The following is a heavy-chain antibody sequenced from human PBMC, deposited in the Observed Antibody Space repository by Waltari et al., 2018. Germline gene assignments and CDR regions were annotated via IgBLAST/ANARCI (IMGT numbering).Heavy chain of an antibody. D-gene: IGHD3-3*01. V-gene: IGHV3-9*01. Sequence: EVHLAESGGGLVQPGRSLRLSCVASGFNFDESAMHWVRQEPGKGLGWLSGINWSSSNIGYADSVKGRFTISRDNAKNSLYLQINSLRTEDTAFYYCAKDAFGNSLGGVFDYWGQGTLVTVSS. CDR3: AKDAFGNSLGGVFDY. CDR1: GFNFDESA. CDR2: INWSSSNI. J-gene: IGHJ4*02.